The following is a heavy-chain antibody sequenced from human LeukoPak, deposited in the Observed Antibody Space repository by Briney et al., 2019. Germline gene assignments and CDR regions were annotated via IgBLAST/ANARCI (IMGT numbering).Heavy chain of an antibody. J-gene: IGHJ5*02. V-gene: IGHV3-48*01. CDR2: IGIDSGNT. CDR3: ARDRAGAQSWVALDP. D-gene: IGHD3-10*01. CDR1: GFTFSDYS. Sequence: GGSLRLSCAASGFTFSDYSMNWVRQAPGKGLEWISYIGIDSGNTNYADSVKGRFTISGDKAKNSLYLQMNSLRVEDTAVYYCARDRAGAQSWVALDPWGQGTLVIVSS.